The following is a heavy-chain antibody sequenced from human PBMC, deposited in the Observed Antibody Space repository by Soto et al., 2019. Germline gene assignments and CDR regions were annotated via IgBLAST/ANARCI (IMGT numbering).Heavy chain of an antibody. D-gene: IGHD3-10*01. Sequence: EVQLVDSGGGLVQPGGSLRLSCAASEFTFSHHWMNWVRQAPGKGLEWVANIKEDGSEKFYVDSVKGRFTISRDNGKNSLYLQMNSLTADDTAVYYCARGSSGYGLMWFGEFLSSFDYWGQGTLVTVSS. V-gene: IGHV3-7*01. CDR2: IKEDGSEK. J-gene: IGHJ4*02. CDR1: EFTFSHHW. CDR3: ARGSSGYGLMWFGEFLSSFDY.